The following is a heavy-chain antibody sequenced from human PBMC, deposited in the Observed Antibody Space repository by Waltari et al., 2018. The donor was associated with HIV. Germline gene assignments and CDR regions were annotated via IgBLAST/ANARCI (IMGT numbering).Heavy chain of an antibody. CDR1: GYTFTSYG. J-gene: IGHJ1*01. CDR3: ARDNGASDTYKAEYFQH. V-gene: IGHV1-18*01. CDR2: ISAYNGNT. Sequence: VQSEREMKPPGASVKVSCKSHGYTFTSYGISWLRLAPGQGFEWVGWISAYNGNTNYAQKFRGRVTLTTDTSTSTAYMELRGLRHEDTAIYYCARDNGASDTYKAEYFQHWGRGTLVSVSA. D-gene: IGHD2-8*01.